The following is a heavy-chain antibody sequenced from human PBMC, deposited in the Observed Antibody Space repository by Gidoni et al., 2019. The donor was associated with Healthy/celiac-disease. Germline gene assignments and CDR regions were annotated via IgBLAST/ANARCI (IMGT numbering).Heavy chain of an antibody. Sequence: GLEWIGYIYYSGSTNYNPSLKSRVTISVDTSKNPFSLKLSSVTAADTAVYYCARDAGIAAAGDYYCYGMDVWGQGTTVTVSS. CDR2: IYYSGST. D-gene: IGHD6-13*01. CDR3: ARDAGIAAAGDYYCYGMDV. V-gene: IGHV4-59*01. J-gene: IGHJ6*02.